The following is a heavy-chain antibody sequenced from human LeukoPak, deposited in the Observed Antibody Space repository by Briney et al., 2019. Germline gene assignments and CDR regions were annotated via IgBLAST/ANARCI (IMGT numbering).Heavy chain of an antibody. CDR3: ARSSARYSSFGY. D-gene: IGHD6-19*01. J-gene: IGHJ4*02. CDR2: IYYSGST. Sequence: SETLSLTCTVSGGSISSYYWSWIRQPPGKGLEWIGYIYYSGSTNYNPSLKSRVTISVDTSKNQFSLKLSSVTAADTAVYYCARSSARYSSFGYWGQGTLVTVSS. CDR1: GGSISSYY. V-gene: IGHV4-59*08.